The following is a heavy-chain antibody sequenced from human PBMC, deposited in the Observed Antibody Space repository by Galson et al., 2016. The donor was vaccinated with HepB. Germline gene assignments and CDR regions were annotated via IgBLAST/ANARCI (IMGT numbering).Heavy chain of an antibody. V-gene: IGHV4-31*03. CDR3: ARETPRVAPPGSPTYYVLDV. CDR1: GGSISGAGYN. J-gene: IGHJ6*02. Sequence: TLSLTCSVSGGSISGAGYNRNWIRQHPGKGLEWLGYISYSGTTAYSPSLMGRVSISVDTAQNQFSLNLSSVTAADTALYYCARETPRVAPPGSPTYYVLDVWGQGTAVTVS. CDR2: ISYSGTT. D-gene: IGHD2-15*01.